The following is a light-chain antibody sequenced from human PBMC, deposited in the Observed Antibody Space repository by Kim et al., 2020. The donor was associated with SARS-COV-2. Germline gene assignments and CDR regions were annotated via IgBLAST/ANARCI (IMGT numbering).Light chain of an antibody. CDR2: QDS. J-gene: IGLJ2*01. V-gene: IGLV3-1*01. CDR3: QAWDSSTAVV. Sequence: VSPGQTASITCSGDKLGDKYACWYQQKPGQSPVLVIYQDSKRPSGIPERFSGPNSGNTATLTISGTQAMDEADYYCQAWDSSTAVVFGGGTQLTVL. CDR1: KLGDKY.